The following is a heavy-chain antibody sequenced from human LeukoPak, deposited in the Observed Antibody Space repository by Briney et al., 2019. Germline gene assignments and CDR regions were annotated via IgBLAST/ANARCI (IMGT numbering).Heavy chain of an antibody. J-gene: IGHJ5*02. Sequence: PSETLSLTCAVYGGSFSGYYWSWIRQPPGKGLEWIGEINHRGSTNHNPSLKSRVTISVDTSKNQFSLKLSSVTAADTAVYYCARTPFRRVVQQWLVTDRDWFDPWGQGTLVTVSS. CDR1: GGSFSGYY. CDR2: INHRGST. CDR3: ARTPFRRVVQQWLVTDRDWFDP. D-gene: IGHD6-19*01. V-gene: IGHV4-34*01.